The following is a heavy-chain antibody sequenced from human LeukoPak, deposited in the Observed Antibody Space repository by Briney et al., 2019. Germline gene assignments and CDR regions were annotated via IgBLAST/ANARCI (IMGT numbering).Heavy chain of an antibody. J-gene: IGHJ4*02. CDR3: ARDLSSSWSMLVY. D-gene: IGHD6-19*01. CDR1: GFTFDDYG. V-gene: IGHV3-20*04. CDR2: INWDGGAT. Sequence: GGSLRLSCADSGFTFDDYGMSWVRQAPGKGLEWVSGINWDGGATHYADSVKGRFTISRDNDKNSLYLQMNSLTTDDTAVYYCARDLSSSWSMLVYWGQGTLVTISS.